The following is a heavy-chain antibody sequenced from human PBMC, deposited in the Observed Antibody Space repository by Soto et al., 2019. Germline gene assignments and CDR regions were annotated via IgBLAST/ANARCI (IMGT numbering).Heavy chain of an antibody. CDR3: ARWSFYGSGSPFFDY. Sequence: PGGSLRLSCAASGFTFSSYEMNWVRQAPGKGLEWVSYISSSGSTIYYADSVKGRFTISRDNAKNSLYLQMNSLRAEDTAVYYCARWSFYGSGSPFFDYWGEGSLVNVSS. CDR2: ISSSGSTI. J-gene: IGHJ4*02. D-gene: IGHD3-10*01. CDR1: GFTFSSYE. V-gene: IGHV3-48*03.